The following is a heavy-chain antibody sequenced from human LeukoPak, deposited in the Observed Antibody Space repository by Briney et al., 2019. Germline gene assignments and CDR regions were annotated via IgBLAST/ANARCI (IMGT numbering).Heavy chain of an antibody. CDR1: GYTFTGYY. J-gene: IGHJ4*02. CDR3: ARGDPNCGGDCYAYYFDY. Sequence: ASVSVSCKASGYTFTGYYIHWVRQAPAQGLECMGWINPNRDGTNYAQKFQGRVTITAGESTSTAYMELSSLRAEDTAVYYCARGDPNCGGDCYAYYFDYWGEGTLVSVSS. V-gene: IGHV1-2*02. D-gene: IGHD2-21*02. CDR2: INPNRDGT.